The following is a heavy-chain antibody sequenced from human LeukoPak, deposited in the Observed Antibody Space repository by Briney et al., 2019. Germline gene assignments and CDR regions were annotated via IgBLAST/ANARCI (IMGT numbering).Heavy chain of an antibody. CDR2: IIPIFGTA. V-gene: IGHV1-69*05. J-gene: IGHJ4*02. D-gene: IGHD4-11*01. Sequence: GASVKVSCKASGGTFSSYAISWVRQAPGQGLEWMGGIIPIFGTANYAQKFQGRVTIATDESTSTAYMELSSLRSEDTAVYYCAGDYSQSGGFDYWGQGTLVTVSS. CDR1: GGTFSSYA. CDR3: AGDYSQSGGFDY.